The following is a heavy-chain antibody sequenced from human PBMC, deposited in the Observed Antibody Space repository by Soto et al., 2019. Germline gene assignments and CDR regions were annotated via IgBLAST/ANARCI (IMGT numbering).Heavy chain of an antibody. Sequence: VQLVESGGDLVQPGGSLRLSCAASGLSFNNYWMSWVRQAPGKGLEWVANIRPDGDEQHYVDSVKGRFIFSRDNAKSSVSLQMNNLRVDDTAVYYCATSRGYSYEYGGQGTLVTVSS. CDR3: ATSRGYSYEY. CDR2: IRPDGDEQ. J-gene: IGHJ4*02. CDR1: GLSFNNYW. D-gene: IGHD5-18*01. V-gene: IGHV3-7*05.